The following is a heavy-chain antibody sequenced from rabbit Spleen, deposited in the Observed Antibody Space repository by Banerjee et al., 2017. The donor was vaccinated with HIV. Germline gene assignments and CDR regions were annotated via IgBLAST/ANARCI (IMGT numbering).Heavy chain of an antibody. V-gene: IGHV1S40*01. D-gene: IGHD6-1*01. CDR3: ARGNYFDGGIASAL. Sequence: QSLEESGGDLVKPGASLTLTCTASGVSFSSSSYMCWVRQAPGKGLEWIACIGTGSSGFTYFATWAKGRFTCSKTSSTTVTLQMTSLTGADTATYFCARGNYFDGGIASALWGPGTLVTVS. J-gene: IGHJ4*01. CDR1: GVSFSSSSY. CDR2: IGTGSSGFT.